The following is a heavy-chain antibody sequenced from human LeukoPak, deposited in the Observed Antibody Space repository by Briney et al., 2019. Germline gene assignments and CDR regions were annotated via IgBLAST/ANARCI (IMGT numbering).Heavy chain of an antibody. CDR1: GGSFSGHY. D-gene: IGHD5-12*01. J-gene: IGHJ4*02. V-gene: IGHV4-34*01. Sequence: SETLSLTCAVYGGSFSGHYWSWIRQPPGKGLEWIGEINHSGSTNYNPSLKSRVTISVDTSKNQFSLKLSSVTAADTAVYYCVRIIVAHLDYDYWGQGTLVTVSS. CDR3: VRIIVAHLDYDY. CDR2: INHSGST.